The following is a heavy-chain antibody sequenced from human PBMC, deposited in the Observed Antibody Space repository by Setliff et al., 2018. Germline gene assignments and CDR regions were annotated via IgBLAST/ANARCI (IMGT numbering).Heavy chain of an antibody. Sequence: LSLSCAASGFTFSSFDLSWVRQTPGKGLEWISTIRSNSPTLYYADSVKGRFTISRDNSKNTLYLQMNSLRPEDTAVYYCARTCSGSGCYAGLESWGQGTPVTVSS. V-gene: IGHV3-48*01. CDR3: ARTCSGSGCYAGLES. J-gene: IGHJ4*02. D-gene: IGHD2-15*01. CDR1: GFTFSSFD. CDR2: IRSNSPTL.